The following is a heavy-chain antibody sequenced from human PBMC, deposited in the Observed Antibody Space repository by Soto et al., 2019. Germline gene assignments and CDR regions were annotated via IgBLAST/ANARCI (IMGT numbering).Heavy chain of an antibody. CDR2: ISGSGGTT. V-gene: IGHV3-23*01. D-gene: IGHD6-19*01. J-gene: IGHJ3*02. Sequence: AGGSLRRSCAASGFTLRSYAMSWVRQAPGKGLEWVSAISGSGGTTYYADSVKGRFTFSRDNSKNTLYLQMNSLRAEDTAVYYCAKTANGWFSAFDIWGQGTMVTVSS. CDR1: GFTLRSYA. CDR3: AKTANGWFSAFDI.